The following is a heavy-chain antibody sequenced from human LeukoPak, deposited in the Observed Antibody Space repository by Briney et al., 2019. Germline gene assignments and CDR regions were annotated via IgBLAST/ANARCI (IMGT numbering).Heavy chain of an antibody. J-gene: IGHJ4*02. CDR1: GYTFTGYY. CDR3: ARDLGFGELVWAY. D-gene: IGHD3-10*01. Sequence: ASVKVSCKASGYTFTGYYMHWVRQAPGQGLEWMGWINPNSGGTNYAQKFQGRVTMTRDTSISTAYMELSRLRSDDTAVYYCARDLGFGELVWAYWGQGTLVTVSS. V-gene: IGHV1-2*02. CDR2: INPNSGGT.